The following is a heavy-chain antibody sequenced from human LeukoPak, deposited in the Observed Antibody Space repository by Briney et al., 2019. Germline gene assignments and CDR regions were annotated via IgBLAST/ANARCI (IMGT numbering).Heavy chain of an antibody. CDR3: ARSVPGYDTTFDY. CDR2: IIPIFGTA. CDR1: GGTFSSYA. V-gene: IGHV1-69*05. J-gene: IGHJ4*02. D-gene: IGHD3-9*01. Sequence: ASVKVSCKASGGTFSSYAISWVRQAPRQGLEWMGGIIPIFGTANYAQKFQGRVTITTDESTSTAYMELSSLRSEDTAVYYCARSVPGYDTTFDYWGQGTLVTVSS.